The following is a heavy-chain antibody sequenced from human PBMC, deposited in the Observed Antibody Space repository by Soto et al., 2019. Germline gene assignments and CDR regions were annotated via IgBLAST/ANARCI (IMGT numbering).Heavy chain of an antibody. CDR2: ISGGGDLA. CDR3: AKDRHYPRDYFHY. CDR1: GFPFDTSA. D-gene: IGHD3-10*01. J-gene: IGHJ4*02. V-gene: IGHV3-23*01. Sequence: GGSLRLSCAASGFPFDTSAMIWVRQAPGKGPEWLSLISGGGDLAYYAESVKGRFTSSRDNSKNTVFLHMDSLSAEDTAVYYCAKDRHYPRDYFHYWGQGTLVTVSS.